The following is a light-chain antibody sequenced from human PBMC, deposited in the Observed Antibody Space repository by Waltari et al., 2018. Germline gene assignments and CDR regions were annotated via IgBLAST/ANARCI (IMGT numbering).Light chain of an antibody. CDR2: GAS. Sequence: EIVMTQPPATLSVSPGERATISCRASQSVSSNLAWYQQKTGQAPRLLIYGASTRATGIPARFSGSRSGTEFPLTISSLQSEDFAVYYCQQYNNWPWTFGQGTKVEIK. V-gene: IGKV3-15*01. CDR1: QSVSSN. J-gene: IGKJ1*01. CDR3: QQYNNWPWT.